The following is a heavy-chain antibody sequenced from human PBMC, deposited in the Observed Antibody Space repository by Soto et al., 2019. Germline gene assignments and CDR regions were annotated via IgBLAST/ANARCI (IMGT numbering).Heavy chain of an antibody. J-gene: IGHJ4*02. Sequence: QVQLVQSGAEVRQPASSVKVSCKTSGGTLSSYAISWVRQSPGQGLEWMGGIVPIVDTSTYAQKFQGRVTITPDESTSTFYMERSSLRSDDTAVYYCVRVVAIPGYPDNWGQGTLVTVSS. CDR1: GGTLSSYA. V-gene: IGHV1-69*05. CDR2: IVPIVDTS. CDR3: VRVVAIPGYPDN. D-gene: IGHD5-12*01.